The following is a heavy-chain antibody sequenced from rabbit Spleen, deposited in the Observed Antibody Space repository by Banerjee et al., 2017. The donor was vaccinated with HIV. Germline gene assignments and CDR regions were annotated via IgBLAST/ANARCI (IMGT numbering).Heavy chain of an antibody. CDR2: IDTGSSGST. CDR1: GFSFNSGYD. V-gene: IGHV1S45*01. J-gene: IGHJ4*01. D-gene: IGHD1-1*01. Sequence: QEQLVESGGGLVKPGASLTLICTASGFSFNSGYDMSWVRQAPGKGLEWIGCIDTGSSGSTYYASWVNGRFTISKTSSTTVTLQMTSLTAADTATYFCARDLTDAIGWNFNLWGQGTLVTVS. CDR3: ARDLTDAIGWNFNL.